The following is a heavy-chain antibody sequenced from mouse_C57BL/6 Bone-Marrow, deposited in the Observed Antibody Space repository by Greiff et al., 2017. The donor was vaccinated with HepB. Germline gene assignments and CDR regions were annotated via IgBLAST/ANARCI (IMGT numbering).Heavy chain of an antibody. J-gene: IGHJ1*03. V-gene: IGHV7-3*01. CDR2: IRNKANGYTT. D-gene: IGHD2-3*01. CDR3: ARYMGDGYCEYFDV. Sequence: EVKLMESGGGLVQPGGSLSLSCAASGFTFTDYYMSWVRQPPGKALEWLGFIRNKANGYTTEYSASVKGRFTISRDNSQSILYLQMNALRAEDSATYYCARYMGDGYCEYFDVWGTGTTVTVSS. CDR1: GFTFTDYY.